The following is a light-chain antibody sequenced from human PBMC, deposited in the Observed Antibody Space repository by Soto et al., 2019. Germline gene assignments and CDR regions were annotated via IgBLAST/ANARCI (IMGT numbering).Light chain of an antibody. V-gene: IGKV1-6*01. CDR1: QGIRND. Sequence: AIQMTQSPSSLSASVGDTVTITCRASQGIRNDLGWYQQKPGKAPKLLIFATSTLQNGVPPRFSGSGFGKDFTLTISGLQPEDFATYYCLQDYTYPRTFGPGTKVDLK. J-gene: IGKJ3*01. CDR3: LQDYTYPRT. CDR2: ATS.